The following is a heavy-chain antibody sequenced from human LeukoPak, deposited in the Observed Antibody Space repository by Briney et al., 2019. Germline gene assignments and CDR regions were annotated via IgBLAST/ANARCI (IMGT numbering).Heavy chain of an antibody. Sequence: SETLSLTCAVSGGSISSSNWWSWVRQPPGKGLEWIGEIYHSGSTNYNPSLKSRVTISVDTSKNQFSLKLSSVTAADTAVYYCARHMMVGATYRDWGQGTLVTVSS. CDR1: GGSISSSNW. J-gene: IGHJ4*02. V-gene: IGHV4-4*02. CDR2: IYHSGST. D-gene: IGHD1-26*01. CDR3: ARHMMVGATYRD.